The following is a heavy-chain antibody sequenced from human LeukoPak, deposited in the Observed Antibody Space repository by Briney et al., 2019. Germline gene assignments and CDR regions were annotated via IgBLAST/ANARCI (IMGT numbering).Heavy chain of an antibody. Sequence: ASVKVSCKASGYTFTSYGISWVRQAPGQGLEWMGWVSAYNGNTNYAQKLQGRVTMTTDTSTSTAYMELSSLRAEDTAVYYCAKGRRFGVDAFDIWGQGTMVTVSS. J-gene: IGHJ3*02. CDR3: AKGRRFGVDAFDI. CDR1: GYTFTSYG. CDR2: VSAYNGNT. D-gene: IGHD3-10*01. V-gene: IGHV1-18*01.